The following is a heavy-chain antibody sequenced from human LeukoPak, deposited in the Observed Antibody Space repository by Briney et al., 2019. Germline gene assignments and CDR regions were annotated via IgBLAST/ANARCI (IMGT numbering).Heavy chain of an antibody. CDR1: GILVSSNY. D-gene: IGHD3-22*01. V-gene: IGHV3-66*01. CDR3: AKVADYYDSSGYYYVGYFDY. J-gene: IGHJ4*02. CDR2: IDSTGST. Sequence: GGSLRLSCVASGILVSSNYMSWVRQAPGKGLEWVSFIDSTGSTYYADSVKGRFTISRDNSKNTLYLQMNSLRAEDTAVYYCAKVADYYDSSGYYYVGYFDYWGQGTLVTVSS.